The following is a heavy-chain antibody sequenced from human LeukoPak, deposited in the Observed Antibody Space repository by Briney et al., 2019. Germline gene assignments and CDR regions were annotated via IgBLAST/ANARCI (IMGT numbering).Heavy chain of an antibody. CDR2: ISNNGGYT. Sequence: GGSLRLSCAASGFTFSSSAMSWVRQAPGKGLEWVSAISNNGGYTYYADSVKGRFTISRDNSKNTLYLQMNSLRAEDTAVYYCAKTNSFLEWLPVHWGQGTLVTVSS. D-gene: IGHD3-3*01. CDR3: AKTNSFLEWLPVH. J-gene: IGHJ4*02. V-gene: IGHV3-23*01. CDR1: GFTFSSSA.